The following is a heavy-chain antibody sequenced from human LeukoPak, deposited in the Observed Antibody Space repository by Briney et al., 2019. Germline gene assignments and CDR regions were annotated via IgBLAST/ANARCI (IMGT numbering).Heavy chain of an antibody. CDR3: AIVLAVQNYFDY. CDR1: GYTLTELS. CDR2: FDPEDGET. Sequence: ASVKVSCKVSGYTLTELSMHWVRQAPGKGLEWMGGFDPEDGETIYAQKFQGRVTMTEDTSTDTAYMELSSLRSEDTAGYCCAIVLAVQNYFDYWGQGTLVTVSS. J-gene: IGHJ4*02. V-gene: IGHV1-24*01.